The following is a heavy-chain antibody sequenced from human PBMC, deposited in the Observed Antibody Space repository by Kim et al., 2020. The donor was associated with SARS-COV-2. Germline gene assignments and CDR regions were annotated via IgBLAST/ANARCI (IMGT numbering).Heavy chain of an antibody. D-gene: IGHD6-13*01. V-gene: IGHV4-59*09. J-gene: IGHJ6*03. CDR3: ARGSSSLIYYYYYMDV. Sequence: SRKSRVTISVDTSKNQFSLKLSSVTAADTAVYYCARGSSSLIYYYYYMDVWGKGTTVTVSS.